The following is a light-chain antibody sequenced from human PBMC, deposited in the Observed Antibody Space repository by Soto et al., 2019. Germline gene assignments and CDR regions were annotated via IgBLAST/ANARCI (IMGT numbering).Light chain of an antibody. Sequence: QSVLTQPPSASGTPGQRVTIACSGSSSNIGSNTVNWYTQLPGTAPKLLIYSNNQRPSGVPDRSSGSKSGTSASLAISGLQSEDEADYYCAAWDDSLNGHVVFGGGTKLTVL. CDR3: AAWDDSLNGHVV. V-gene: IGLV1-44*01. CDR1: SSNIGSNT. CDR2: SNN. J-gene: IGLJ2*01.